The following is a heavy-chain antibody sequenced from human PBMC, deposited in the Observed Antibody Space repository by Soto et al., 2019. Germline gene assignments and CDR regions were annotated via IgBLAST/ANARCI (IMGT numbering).Heavy chain of an antibody. J-gene: IGHJ4*02. D-gene: IGHD3-10*01. Sequence: SGPTLVNPTETLTLTCTVSGFSLSSARMSVSWIRQPPGKALEWLAHIFSSDAKSHSASLKSRLTISKDTSKSQVVLTMTNMNPVDTATYYCTRIRGWGWLGPNDYWGQGTLVTVSS. CDR1: GFSLSSARMS. V-gene: IGHV2-26*01. CDR3: TRIRGWGWLGPNDY. CDR2: IFSSDAK.